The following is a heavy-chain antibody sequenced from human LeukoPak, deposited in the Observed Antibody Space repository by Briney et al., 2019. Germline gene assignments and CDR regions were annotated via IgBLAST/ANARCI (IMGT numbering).Heavy chain of an antibody. CDR2: IFSSGTA. D-gene: IGHD3-22*01. CDR3: ARIIRTAGYYSNPKSGSFDL. Sequence: PSETLSLTCTVSGGSIRANHHYWAWVRQPPGKGLEWIGTIFSSGTAYYNPSLRTRVNISVDTSKNEFSLRLSAVTAADTGLYYCARIIRTAGYYSNPKSGSFDLWGQGILVTVSS. CDR1: GGSIRANHHY. J-gene: IGHJ5*02. V-gene: IGHV4-39*01.